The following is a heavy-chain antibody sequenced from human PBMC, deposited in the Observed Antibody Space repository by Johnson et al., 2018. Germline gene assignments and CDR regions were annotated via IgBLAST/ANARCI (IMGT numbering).Heavy chain of an antibody. CDR3: TRLISGRSFVFDI. CDR1: GFTFSGSA. J-gene: IGHJ3*02. Sequence: VQLVQAGGGLVEPGGSLRLSCAASGFTFSGSAVHWVRQVSGSGLEWVGRIKTKPNNYATEYDASVKGRFTIFRDDSKKTAYMQMNSLKSEDPAVYFCTRLISGRSFVFDIWGQGAMVTVSS. V-gene: IGHV3-73*01. D-gene: IGHD2-15*01. CDR2: IKTKPNNYAT.